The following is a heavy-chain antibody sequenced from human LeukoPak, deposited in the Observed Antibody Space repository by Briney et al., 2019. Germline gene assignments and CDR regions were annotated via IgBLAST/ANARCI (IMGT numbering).Heavy chain of an antibody. CDR1: GGSISSGYYY. V-gene: IGHV4-39*01. CDR2: IYYSWNT. CDR3: ARHGSYYGSAPHYYFDY. Sequence: SETLSLTCTVSGGSISSGYYYWGWIRQPPGKGLEWIGSIYYSWNTYYNPSLSSRVTISVDTSKNQFSLKLSSVTAADTAVYYCARHGSYYGSAPHYYFDYWGQGTLVTVSS. D-gene: IGHD3-10*01. J-gene: IGHJ4*02.